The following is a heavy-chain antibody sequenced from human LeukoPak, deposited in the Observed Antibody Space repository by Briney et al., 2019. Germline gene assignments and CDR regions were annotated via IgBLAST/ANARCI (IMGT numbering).Heavy chain of an antibody. D-gene: IGHD1-26*01. V-gene: IGHV3-23*01. CDR3: AKGGRGGYYSFDY. J-gene: IGHJ4*02. Sequence: GGSLRLSCAASGFTFSSYSMNWVRQAPGKGLQWVSIISAGGDTTHYADSVKGRFTISRDNSKNMLYLQMNSLRAVDTAVYYWAKGGRGGYYSFDYWGQGTLVTGSS. CDR2: ISAGGDTT. CDR1: GFTFSSYS.